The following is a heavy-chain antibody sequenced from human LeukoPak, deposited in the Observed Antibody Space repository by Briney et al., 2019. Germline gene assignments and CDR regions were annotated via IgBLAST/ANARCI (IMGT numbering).Heavy chain of an antibody. V-gene: IGHV4-61*02. CDR3: ARAPYSGSYSN. D-gene: IGHD1-26*01. Sequence: SETLSLTCTVSGGSISSNSYYWSWIRQPAGKGLEWIGRIYTSGSTNYNPSVKSRVTISVDTSKNQFSLKLSSVTAADTAVYYCARAPYSGSYSNWGQGTLVTVSS. J-gene: IGHJ4*02. CDR1: GGSISSNSYY. CDR2: IYTSGST.